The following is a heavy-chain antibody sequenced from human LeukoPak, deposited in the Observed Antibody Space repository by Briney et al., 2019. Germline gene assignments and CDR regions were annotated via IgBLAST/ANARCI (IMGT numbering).Heavy chain of an antibody. J-gene: IGHJ4*02. CDR2: ISTSGSTT. CDR3: ARGALHVFDY. D-gene: IGHD3-10*02. V-gene: IGHV3-48*03. CDR1: GFTFSSHA. Sequence: GGSLRLSCAASGFTFSSHAMTWVRQAPGKGLEWVSCISTSGSTTYYADSVKGRFTISRDNAKNSLFLQMNTLTAEDTAVYYCARGALHVFDYWGQGTPVTVSS.